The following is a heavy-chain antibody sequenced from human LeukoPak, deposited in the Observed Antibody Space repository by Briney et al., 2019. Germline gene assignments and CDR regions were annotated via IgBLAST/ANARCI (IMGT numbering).Heavy chain of an antibody. CDR2: IYYSGST. Sequence: PSGTLSLTCTVSGGSISSYYWSWIRQPPGEGLEWIGYIYYSGSTNYNPSLKSRVTISVDTSKNQFSLKLSSVTAADTAVYYCARDRDYYGSGSYYVGWFDPWGQGTLVTVSS. CDR1: GGSISSYY. D-gene: IGHD3-10*01. J-gene: IGHJ5*02. V-gene: IGHV4-59*01. CDR3: ARDRDYYGSGSYYVGWFDP.